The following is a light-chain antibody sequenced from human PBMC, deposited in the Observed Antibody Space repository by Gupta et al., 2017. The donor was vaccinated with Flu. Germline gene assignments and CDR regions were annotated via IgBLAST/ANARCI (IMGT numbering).Light chain of an antibody. Sequence: SALTQPPSVSGSPGQSVPISCTGTSSNVGTSNYVSWYQQRPDRAPKLIMYDVSERPSGVPDRFSGSKSGNTASLTIFGLQAEDEADYYCCSYEGTYTIGVFGGGTKLTVL. J-gene: IGLJ3*02. CDR3: CSYEGTYTIGV. CDR2: DVS. V-gene: IGLV2-11*01. CDR1: SSNVGTSNY.